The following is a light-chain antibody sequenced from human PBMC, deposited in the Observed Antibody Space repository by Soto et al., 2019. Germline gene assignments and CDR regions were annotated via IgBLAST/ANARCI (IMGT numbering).Light chain of an antibody. J-gene: IGLJ1*01. Sequence: QSVLTQPASVSGSPGQSITISCTGTSSDVGGYNYVSWYQQHPGKAPKLMIYEVSNRPSGVSNRFSGSKSGNTASLTISGLQAEDEADYYCSSYTSSSTLPVFGTGTRSPS. V-gene: IGLV2-14*01. CDR3: SSYTSSSTLPV. CDR2: EVS. CDR1: SSDVGGYNY.